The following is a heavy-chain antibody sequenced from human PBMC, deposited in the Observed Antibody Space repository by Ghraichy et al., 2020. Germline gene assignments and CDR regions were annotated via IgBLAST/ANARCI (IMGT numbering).Heavy chain of an antibody. CDR1: GFTFSNHG. D-gene: IGHD6-19*01. V-gene: IGHV3-23*01. CDR3: AKIAVTGYWYFDV. Sequence: GGSLRLSCAASGFTFSNHGMSWVRQTPGKGLEWVSAISGSGSQTFYADSVKGRFTISRDNSKNTLYLQVNSLRAEDTAVYYCAKIAVTGYWYFDVWGRGTLVTVS. CDR2: ISGSGSQT. J-gene: IGHJ2*01.